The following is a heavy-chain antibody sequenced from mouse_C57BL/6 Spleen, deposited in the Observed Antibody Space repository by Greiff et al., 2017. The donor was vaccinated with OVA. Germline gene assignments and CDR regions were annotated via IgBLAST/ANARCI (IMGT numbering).Heavy chain of an antibody. J-gene: IGHJ2*01. CDR2: IYPRDGST. D-gene: IGHD1-1*01. CDR3: ARGYYGSSPYFDY. Sequence: VKLQESDAELVKPGASVKISCKVSGYTFTDHTIHWMKQRPEQGLEWIGYIYPRDGSTKYNEKFKGKATLTADKSSSTAYMQLNSLTSEDSAVYFCARGYYGSSPYFDYWGQGTTLTVSS. V-gene: IGHV1-78*01. CDR1: GYTFTDHT.